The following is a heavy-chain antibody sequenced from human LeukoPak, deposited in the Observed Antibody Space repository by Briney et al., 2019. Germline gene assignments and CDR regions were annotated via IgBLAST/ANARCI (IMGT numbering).Heavy chain of an antibody. CDR1: GFTFSSYG. Sequence: GGSLRLSCAASGFTFSSYGMHWVRQAPGKGLVWVAVISYDGSNKYYADSVKGRFTISRDNSKNTLYLQMNSLRAEDTAVYYCAKVLGGYVPFDYWGQGTLVTVYS. J-gene: IGHJ4*02. D-gene: IGHD3-22*01. V-gene: IGHV3-30*18. CDR2: ISYDGSNK. CDR3: AKVLGGYVPFDY.